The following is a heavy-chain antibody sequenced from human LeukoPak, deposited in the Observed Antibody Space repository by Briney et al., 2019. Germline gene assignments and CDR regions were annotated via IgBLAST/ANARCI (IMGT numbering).Heavy chain of an antibody. CDR2: INPNSGGT. Sequence: GASVKVSCKASGYTFTGYYMHWVRQAPGQGLEWMGWINPNSGGTKCAQKFQDRVTITRDTSISTAYMELSRLRSEDNDVYYCARLCSAACYASASGYWGQGTLVTVS. CDR3: ARLCSAACYASASGY. J-gene: IGHJ4*02. CDR1: GYTFTGYY. D-gene: IGHD2-2*01. V-gene: IGHV1-2*02.